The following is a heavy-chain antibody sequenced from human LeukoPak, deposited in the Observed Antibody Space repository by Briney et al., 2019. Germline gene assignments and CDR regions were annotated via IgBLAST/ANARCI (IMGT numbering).Heavy chain of an antibody. CDR1: GFTFSSYG. CDR3: VKDGGYQDSTYFDY. CDR2: ISGSGGST. J-gene: IGHJ4*02. Sequence: GGSLRLSCAASGFTFSSYGMSWVRQAPGKGLEWVSAISGSGGSTYYADSVKGRFTISRDNSKSTLYLQMNSLRAEDTALYYCVKDGGYQDSTYFDYWGQGTLVTVSS. V-gene: IGHV3-23*01. D-gene: IGHD3-22*01.